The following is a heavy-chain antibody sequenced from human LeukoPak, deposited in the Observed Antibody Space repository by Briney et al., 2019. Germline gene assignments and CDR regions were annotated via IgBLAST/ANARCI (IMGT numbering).Heavy chain of an antibody. V-gene: IGHV1-2*02. D-gene: IGHD3-3*01. J-gene: IGHJ6*02. CDR2: INPNSGGT. CDR1: GYTFTGYY. CDR3: ASPHYDFWSGYSYYGMDV. Sequence: ASVKVSCKASGYTFTGYYMHWVRQAPGQGLEWTGWINPNSGGTNYAQKFQGRVTMTRDTSISTAYMELSRLRSDDTAVYYCASPHYDFWSGYSYYGMDVWGQGTTVTVSS.